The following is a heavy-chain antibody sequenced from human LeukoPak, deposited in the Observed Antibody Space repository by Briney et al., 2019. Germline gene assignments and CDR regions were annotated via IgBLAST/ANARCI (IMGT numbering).Heavy chain of an antibody. J-gene: IGHJ4*02. Sequence: SETLCLTCTVSGGSINSYYWSWIRQPPGKGLEWIGEINHSGSTNYNPSLKSRVTISVDTSKSQFSLKVRYVTAADTAVYYCARGLNDSWTGENYWGQGTLVTVSS. CDR1: GGSINSYY. CDR2: INHSGST. CDR3: ARGLNDSWTGENY. D-gene: IGHD3-3*01. V-gene: IGHV4-34*01.